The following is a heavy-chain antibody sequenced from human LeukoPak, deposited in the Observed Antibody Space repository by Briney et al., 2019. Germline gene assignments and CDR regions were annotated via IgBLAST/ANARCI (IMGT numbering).Heavy chain of an antibody. Sequence: ASVKVSCMASGYTFTGYYMHWVRQAPGQGLEWMGWINPNSGGTDYAQKFEGRVTMTRDTSISTAYMELSGLTSDDTAVYYCARGGYTTTTSCFVLAADFDYWGQGTLVTVSS. CDR1: GYTFTGYY. D-gene: IGHD2-2*01. CDR3: ARGGYTTTTSCFVLAADFDY. J-gene: IGHJ4*02. V-gene: IGHV1-2*02. CDR2: INPNSGGT.